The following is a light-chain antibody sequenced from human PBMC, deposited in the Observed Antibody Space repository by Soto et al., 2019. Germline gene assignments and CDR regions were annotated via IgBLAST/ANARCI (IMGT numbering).Light chain of an antibody. Sequence: PSTLSASVGDRVTITCRASQSISSWLAWYQQKPGKAPKLLIYKASSLESGVPSRFSGSGSGTEFTLTISSLQPDDFATYYCQQYNSYSQTFGHGTKVDIK. V-gene: IGKV1-5*03. CDR3: QQYNSYSQT. CDR1: QSISSW. CDR2: KAS. J-gene: IGKJ1*01.